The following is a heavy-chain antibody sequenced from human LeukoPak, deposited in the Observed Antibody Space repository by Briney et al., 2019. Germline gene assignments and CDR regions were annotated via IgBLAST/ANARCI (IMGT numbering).Heavy chain of an antibody. CDR1: GFTFSSYG. CDR3: AKWNDYGDFLVLGVDFRSGKDV. CDR2: ISGSGGST. V-gene: IGHV3-23*01. D-gene: IGHD4-17*01. Sequence: PGGSLRLSCAASGFTFSSYGMIWVRQAPGKGLEWVSGISGSGGSTYLADSVKGRFTISRDNSKNTLYLEMNSLRADDTAVYYCAKWNDYGDFLVLGVDFRSGKDVWGKGTTVTVSS. J-gene: IGHJ6*04.